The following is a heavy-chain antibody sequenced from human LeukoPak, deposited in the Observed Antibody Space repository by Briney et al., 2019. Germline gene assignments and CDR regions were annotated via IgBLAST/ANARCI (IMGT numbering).Heavy chain of an antibody. Sequence: PSETLSLXCAVYGGSFSGYYWSWFRQPPGKGLESIGEINHSGSTNYNPSLKSRVTISVDTSKNQFSLKLSSLTAADTAVYYCASLIWSGYYRPDYFDYWGQGTLVTVSS. J-gene: IGHJ4*02. CDR3: ASLIWSGYYRPDYFDY. D-gene: IGHD3-3*01. V-gene: IGHV4-34*01. CDR2: INHSGST. CDR1: GGSFSGYY.